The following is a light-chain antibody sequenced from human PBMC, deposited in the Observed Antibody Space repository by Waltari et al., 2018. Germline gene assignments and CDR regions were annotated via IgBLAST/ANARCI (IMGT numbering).Light chain of an antibody. J-gene: IGKJ1*01. V-gene: IGKV3-20*01. Sequence: EIVLTQSPGPLSLSPGERGTLSCRASQSVSRFLAWYQQKPYQAPKLLIYDASTTTTGIPARFSGSGSGTDFSLTISRLEAEDSAVYYCQQYDRLPGTFGPGTKVEIK. CDR2: DAS. CDR1: QSVSRF. CDR3: QQYDRLPGT.